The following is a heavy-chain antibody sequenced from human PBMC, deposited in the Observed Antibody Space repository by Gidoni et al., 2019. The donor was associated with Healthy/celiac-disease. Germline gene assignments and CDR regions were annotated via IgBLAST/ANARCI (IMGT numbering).Heavy chain of an antibody. D-gene: IGHD4-17*01. CDR3: AGGPNYGGSLYYFDY. J-gene: IGHJ4*02. Sequence: AQLVQSEAAVKTPGTSVKVSCKHSGGTFSSYAISWVRQPPGQGLEWMGGIIPIFGTANYAQKFQGRVTITADESTSTAYMELSSLRSEDTAVYYCAGGPNYGGSLYYFDYWGQGTLVTVSS. CDR1: GGTFSSYA. V-gene: IGHV1-69*01. CDR2: IIPIFGTA.